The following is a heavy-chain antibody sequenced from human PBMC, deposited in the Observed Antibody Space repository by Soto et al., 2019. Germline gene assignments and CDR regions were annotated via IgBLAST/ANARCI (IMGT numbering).Heavy chain of an antibody. D-gene: IGHD6-19*01. J-gene: IGHJ6*02. CDR2: IYYTGST. Sequence: SKTLSLTCTVSGGSISNYFWSWIRQCPVKGLEWIGDIYYTGSTTYHPSLKSRVTISVDTSKNQFSLNLTSVTAADTAVYYCARYSSGWPGNGMDVWGRGTKVTVSS. V-gene: IGHV4-59*01. CDR1: GGSISNYF. CDR3: ARYSSGWPGNGMDV.